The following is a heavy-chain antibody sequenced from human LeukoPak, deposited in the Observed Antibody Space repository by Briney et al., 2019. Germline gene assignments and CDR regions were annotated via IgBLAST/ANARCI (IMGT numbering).Heavy chain of an antibody. V-gene: IGHV5-51*01. Sequence: PGESLKISCKGSGYSFTSYWIGWVRQMPGKGLEWMGIIYPGDSDTRYSPSFQGQVTISAVKSISTAYLQWSSLKASDTAMYYCARSRWFGELSYYFDYWGQGTLVTVSS. D-gene: IGHD3-10*01. CDR2: IYPGDSDT. J-gene: IGHJ4*02. CDR1: GYSFTSYW. CDR3: ARSRWFGELSYYFDY.